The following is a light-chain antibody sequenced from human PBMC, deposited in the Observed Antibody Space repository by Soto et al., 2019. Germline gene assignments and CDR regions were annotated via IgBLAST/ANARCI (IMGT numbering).Light chain of an antibody. CDR1: SSNIGAGYD. Sequence: QSVLTQPPSVSEAPGQRVTISCTGSSSNIGAGYDVHWYQQLPGTAPKLLIYANVNRPSGVPDRFSGSRSGSSASLAITGLQAEDEAIYYCQTYDSSLNGSLFGGGTQLTA. V-gene: IGLV1-40*01. CDR2: ANV. J-gene: IGLJ7*02. CDR3: QTYDSSLNGSL.